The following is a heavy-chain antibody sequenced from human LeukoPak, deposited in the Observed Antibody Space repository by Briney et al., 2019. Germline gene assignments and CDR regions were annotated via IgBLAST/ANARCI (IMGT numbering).Heavy chain of an antibody. J-gene: IGHJ6*02. D-gene: IGHD5-18*01. CDR3: TREGQQLWGDV. CDR1: GYTFITYG. CDR2: SSAYNGDT. Sequence: ASVKVSCKSSGYTFITYGISWLRQAPGQGLEWMGWSSAYNGDTKYAQKFQGRVTMTTDTSTSTAYMELRSLRSDDTAVFYCTREGQQLWGDVWGQGTTVTVSS. V-gene: IGHV1-18*01.